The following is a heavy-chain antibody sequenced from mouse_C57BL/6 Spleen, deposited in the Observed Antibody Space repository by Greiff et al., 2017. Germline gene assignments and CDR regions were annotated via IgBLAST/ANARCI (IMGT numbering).Heavy chain of an antibody. V-gene: IGHV5-17*01. Sequence: EVMLVESGGGLVKPGGSLKLSCAASGFTFSDYGMHWVRQAPEKGLEWVAYISSGSSTIYYADTVKGRFTISRDNAKNTLFLQMTSLRSEDTAMYYCARGRQGAMDYWGQGTSVTVSS. CDR2: ISSGSSTI. CDR1: GFTFSDYG. CDR3: ARGRQGAMDY. J-gene: IGHJ4*01.